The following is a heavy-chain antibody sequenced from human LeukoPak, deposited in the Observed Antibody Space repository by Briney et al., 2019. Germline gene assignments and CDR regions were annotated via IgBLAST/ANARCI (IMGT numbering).Heavy chain of an antibody. J-gene: IGHJ3*02. Sequence: PGGSLRLSCAASGFTFSSYEMNWVRQAPGKGLEWVSYISSSGSTIYYADSMKGRFTISRDNAKKSLYLQMNSLRAEDTAVYYCARGDPDISFGVAGEAFDIWGQGTMVTVSS. D-gene: IGHD3-3*01. CDR1: GFTFSSYE. CDR2: ISSSGSTI. V-gene: IGHV3-48*03. CDR3: ARGDPDISFGVAGEAFDI.